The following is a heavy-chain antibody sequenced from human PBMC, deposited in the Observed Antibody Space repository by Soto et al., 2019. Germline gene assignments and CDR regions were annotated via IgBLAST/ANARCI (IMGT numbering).Heavy chain of an antibody. Sequence: SETLSLTCTVSGGSISSYYWSWIRQPPGKGLEWIGYIYYSGSTYYNPSLKSRVTISVDTSKNQFSLKLSSVTAADTAVYYCARPPINSGYDPDGMDVWGQGTTVTVSS. CDR2: IYYSGST. D-gene: IGHD5-12*01. J-gene: IGHJ6*02. CDR1: GGSISSYY. V-gene: IGHV4-59*04. CDR3: ARPPINSGYDPDGMDV.